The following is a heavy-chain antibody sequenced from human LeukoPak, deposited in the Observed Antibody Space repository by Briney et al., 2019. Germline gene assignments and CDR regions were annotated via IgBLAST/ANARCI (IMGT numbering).Heavy chain of an antibody. CDR3: ARGSCSTTCCLEVY. D-gene: IGHD2-2*01. V-gene: IGHV3-7*01. Sequence: GGSLRLSCAASGFTFSSYWMIWVRQAPGKGLEWVANIKQDGSEKYYVDSVKGRFTISRDSAKNSLYLQMNSLRAEDTAVYYCARGSCSTTCCLEVYWGQGTLVTVSS. J-gene: IGHJ4*02. CDR1: GFTFSSYW. CDR2: IKQDGSEK.